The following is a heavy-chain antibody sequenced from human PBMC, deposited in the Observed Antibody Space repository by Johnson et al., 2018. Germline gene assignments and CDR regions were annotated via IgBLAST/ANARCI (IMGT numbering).Heavy chain of an antibody. CDR3: AKGPNYDFWSGPHYYMDV. CDR1: GFTFSSYA. Sequence: VQAGGSLRVACVASGFTFSSYAMSWVRQAPGQGLEWVSAISGSGGSTYYADSVKGRFTNSRDNSKNTLYLQLNSLRAEDTAVYYCAKGPNYDFWSGPHYYMDVWGKGTTVTVSS. CDR2: ISGSGGST. D-gene: IGHD3-3*01. V-gene: IGHV3-23*01. J-gene: IGHJ6*03.